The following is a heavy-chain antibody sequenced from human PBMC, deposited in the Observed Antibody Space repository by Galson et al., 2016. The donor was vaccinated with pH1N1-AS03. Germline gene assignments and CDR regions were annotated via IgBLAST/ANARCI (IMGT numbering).Heavy chain of an antibody. CDR2: ISISGSYV. J-gene: IGHJ6*03. CDR1: GFTFSSYN. Sequence: SLRLSCAASGFTFSSYNMRWVRQAPGKGLEWVSSISISGSYVYYADSVKGRFTISKDNARNSLFLQMDSLRPEDTALYYCAKAYSTYYYYMDVWGKGTTVTVSS. V-gene: IGHV3-21*04. CDR3: AKAYSTYYYYMDV. D-gene: IGHD2/OR15-2a*01.